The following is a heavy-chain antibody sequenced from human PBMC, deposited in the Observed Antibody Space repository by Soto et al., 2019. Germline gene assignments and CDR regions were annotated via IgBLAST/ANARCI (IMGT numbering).Heavy chain of an antibody. V-gene: IGHV4-38-2*01. Sequence: SETLSLTCAVSGDSISSGYYWAWIRQPPGKGLEWIGRIYHSGTTYYNPSLMSRVTISVATSKNQFSLKLGSVAAADSAVYYSARTDNVGYSPYCGQGTLVTVSS. CDR3: ARTDNVGYSPY. J-gene: IGHJ4*02. CDR2: IYHSGTT. CDR1: GDSISSGYY. D-gene: IGHD2-21*01.